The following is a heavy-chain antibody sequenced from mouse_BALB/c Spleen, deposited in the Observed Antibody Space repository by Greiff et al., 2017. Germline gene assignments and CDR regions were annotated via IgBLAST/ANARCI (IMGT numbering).Heavy chain of an antibody. D-gene: IGHD2-1*01. J-gene: IGHJ3*01. V-gene: IGHV14-3*02. Sequence: VHVKQSGAELVKPGASVKLSCTASGFNIKDTYMHWVKQRPEQGLEWIGRIDPANGNTKYDPKFQGKATITADTSSNTAYLQLSSLTSEDTAVYYCARGGDGNPFAYWGQGTLVTVSA. CDR2: IDPANGNT. CDR3: ARGGDGNPFAY. CDR1: GFNIKDTY.